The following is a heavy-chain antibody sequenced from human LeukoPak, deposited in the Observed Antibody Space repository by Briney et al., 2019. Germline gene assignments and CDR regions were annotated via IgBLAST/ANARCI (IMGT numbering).Heavy chain of an antibody. Sequence: GGSLRLSCAASGFTFSDNYMSWIRQAPGKGLEWVSFISISGATIHYADSVRDRLTISRDNAKNSLYLQMNSLRAEGTAMYYCARTIIGIYGSFEYYFDLWGQGTLVTVSS. J-gene: IGHJ4*02. CDR3: ARTIIGIYGSFEYYFDL. CDR2: ISISGATI. V-gene: IGHV3-11*01. CDR1: GFTFSDNY. D-gene: IGHD3-16*01.